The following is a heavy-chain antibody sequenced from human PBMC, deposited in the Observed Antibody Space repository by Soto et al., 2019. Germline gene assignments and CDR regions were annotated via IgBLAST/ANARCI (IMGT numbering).Heavy chain of an antibody. V-gene: IGHV4-4*02. D-gene: IGHD2-2*01. J-gene: IGHJ6*02. CDR2: ISHSGST. CDR1: GDSISGTYW. CDR3: ARVMPASGMDV. Sequence: QVQLQESGPGLVKPSGTLSLTCTVSGDSISGTYWWSWVRQPPGKGLEWIGEISHSGSTTYNPSLTIQVIMSVDKSKNQFSLKVISVTAADTAVYYCARVMPASGMDVWGQGTTVTVS.